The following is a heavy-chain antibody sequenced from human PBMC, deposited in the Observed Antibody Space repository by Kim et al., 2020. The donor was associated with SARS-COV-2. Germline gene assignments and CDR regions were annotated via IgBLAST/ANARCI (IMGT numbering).Heavy chain of an antibody. CDR3: ASDCGVDCSGIDY. CDR2: IWYDGSNK. CDR1: GFTFSRFG. Sequence: GGSLRLSCAASGFTFSRFGMHWVRQAPGKGLEWVAVIWYDGSNKYYAEFVKGRFTISRDNSKNTLYLQMNSLRAEDTAVYYCASDCGVDCSGIDYWGRGTLVTVSS. J-gene: IGHJ4*02. V-gene: IGHV3-33*01. D-gene: IGHD2-21*01.